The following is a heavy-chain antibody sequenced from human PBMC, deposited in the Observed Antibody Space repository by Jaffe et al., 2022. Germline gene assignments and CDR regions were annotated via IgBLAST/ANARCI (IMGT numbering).Heavy chain of an antibody. CDR3: ARDLVRYYYDSSGYYWNAFDI. Sequence: EVQLVESGGGLVQPGGSLRLSCAASGFTFSSYEMNWVRQAPGKGLEWVSYISSSGSTIYYADSVKGRFTISRDNAKNSLYLQMNSLRAEDTAVYYCARDLVRYYYDSSGYYWNAFDIWGQGTMVTVSS. CDR2: ISSSGSTI. CDR1: GFTFSSYE. J-gene: IGHJ3*02. D-gene: IGHD3-22*01. V-gene: IGHV3-48*03.